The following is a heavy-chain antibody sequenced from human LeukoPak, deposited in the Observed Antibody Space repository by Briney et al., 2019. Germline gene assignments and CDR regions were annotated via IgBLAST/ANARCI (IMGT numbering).Heavy chain of an antibody. CDR1: GFTFSSYG. CDR3: AKDLTGSYDFWSGPDY. J-gene: IGHJ4*02. Sequence: GGSLRLSCAASGFTFSSYGMHWVRQAPGKGLEWVAFIRYDGSNKYYADSVKGRFTISRDNSKNTLYLQMNSLRAEDTAVYYCAKDLTGSYDFWSGPDYWGQGTLVTVSS. V-gene: IGHV3-30*02. D-gene: IGHD3-3*01. CDR2: IRYDGSNK.